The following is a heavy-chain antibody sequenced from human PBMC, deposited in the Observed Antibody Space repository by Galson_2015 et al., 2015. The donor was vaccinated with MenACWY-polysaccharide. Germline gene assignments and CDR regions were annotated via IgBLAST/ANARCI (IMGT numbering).Heavy chain of an antibody. CDR1: GFTFSNYV. CDR3: AKVLGRRSRHYGMDV. V-gene: IGHV3-23*01. Sequence: SLRLSCAASGFTFSNYVMSWVRQAPGKGLEGVSAISGSGDITYYADSVKGRFTISRDKSKNTLYLQMNSLGAEDTAVYYCAKVLGRRSRHYGMDVWGQGTTVIVSS. D-gene: IGHD2-15*01. CDR2: ISGSGDIT. J-gene: IGHJ6*02.